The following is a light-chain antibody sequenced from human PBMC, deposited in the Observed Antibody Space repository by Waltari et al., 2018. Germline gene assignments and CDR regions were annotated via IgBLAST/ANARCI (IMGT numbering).Light chain of an antibody. CDR2: DAS. Sequence: AIQLTQPPSSLSASVADRLTITCRASQGISSALAWYQQKPGKAPKLLIYDASSLESGVPSRFSGSGSGTDFTLTISSLQPEDFATYYCQQFNSYPITFGQGTRLEIK. CDR1: QGISSA. V-gene: IGKV1-13*02. J-gene: IGKJ5*01. CDR3: QQFNSYPIT.